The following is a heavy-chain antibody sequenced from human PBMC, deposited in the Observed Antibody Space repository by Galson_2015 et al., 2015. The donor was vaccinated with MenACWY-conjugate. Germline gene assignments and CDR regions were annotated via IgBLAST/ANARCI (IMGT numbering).Heavy chain of an antibody. V-gene: IGHV3-23*01. CDR3: TKSRFQWLVDFDY. Sequence: SLRLSCAASGFTFSTYTMNWVRQAPGKGLEWVSGVSGSGAITNYADSVKGRFTISRDNSKNTLSLQLNSLRAEDTAVYYCTKSRFQWLVDFDYWGQGTQVAVSP. CDR2: VSGSGAIT. J-gene: IGHJ4*02. D-gene: IGHD6-19*01. CDR1: GFTFSTYT.